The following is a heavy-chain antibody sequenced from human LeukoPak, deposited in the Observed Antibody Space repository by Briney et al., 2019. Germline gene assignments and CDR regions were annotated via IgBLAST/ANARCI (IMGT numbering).Heavy chain of an antibody. CDR2: IYYSGST. CDR3: ARPGYYGMDV. CDR1: GGSISSSSYY. Sequence: SETLSLTCTVSGGSISSSSYYRGWIRQPPGKGLGWIGSIYYSGSTYYNPSLKSRVTISVDTSKNQFSLKLSSVTAADTAVYYCARPGYYGMDVWGQGTTVTVSS. D-gene: IGHD3-10*01. V-gene: IGHV4-39*01. J-gene: IGHJ6*02.